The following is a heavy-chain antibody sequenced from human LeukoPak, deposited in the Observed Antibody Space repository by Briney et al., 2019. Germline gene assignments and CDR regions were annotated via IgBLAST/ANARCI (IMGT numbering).Heavy chain of an antibody. V-gene: IGHV3-15*01. J-gene: IGHJ4*02. CDR1: GFTFGNAW. Sequence: PGGSLRLSCAASGFTFGNAWMSWVRQAPGKGLEWVGRIKSKTDGGTTDYAAPVKGRFTISRDDSKNTLYLQMNSLKTEDTAVYYCTTDWGGLSALLWGQGTLVTVSS. CDR3: TTDWGGLSALL. D-gene: IGHD3-16*01. CDR2: IKSKTDGGTT.